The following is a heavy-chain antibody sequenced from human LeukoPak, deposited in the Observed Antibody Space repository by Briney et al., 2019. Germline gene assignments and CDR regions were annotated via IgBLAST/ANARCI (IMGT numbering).Heavy chain of an antibody. Sequence: PSQTLSLTCTVSGGSISSGGYYWSWIRQPPGKGLEWIGYIYYSGSTYYNPSLKSRVTISVDTSKNQFSLKLSSVTAADTAVYYCAREWDSSGLDYWGQGTLVTVSS. CDR2: IYYSGST. CDR3: AREWDSSGLDY. J-gene: IGHJ4*02. V-gene: IGHV4-30-4*08. D-gene: IGHD3-22*01. CDR1: GGSISSGGYY.